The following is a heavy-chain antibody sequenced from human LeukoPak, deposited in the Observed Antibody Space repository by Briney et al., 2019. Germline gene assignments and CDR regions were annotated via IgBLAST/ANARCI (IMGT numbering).Heavy chain of an antibody. J-gene: IGHJ3*02. D-gene: IGHD1-1*01. V-gene: IGHV3-74*01. CDR3: ARDWSRVPAAFDI. CDR2: ISGDGRIT. Sequence: GGSLRLSCAASGFTFDDYAMHWVRQAPGKGLVWVSRISGDGRITNYADSVKGRFTVSRDNAKNTLYLQMNTLRVEDTAVYYCARDWSRVPAAFDIWGQGTMVTVSS. CDR1: GFTFDDYA.